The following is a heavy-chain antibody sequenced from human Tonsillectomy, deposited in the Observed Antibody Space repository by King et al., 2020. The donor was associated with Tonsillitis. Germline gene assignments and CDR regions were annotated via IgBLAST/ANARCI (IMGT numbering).Heavy chain of an antibody. CDR1: GFTFSSYP. Sequence: VQLVESGGGLVQPGGSLRLSCAASGFTFSSYPMNWVRQAPGKGLEWVSAISGSGGNTYYADSVKGRFTISRDNSKNTLYLQMNSLRAEDTAAYYCAKEGGFMMIFVVGACDIWGQGTMVTVSA. CDR3: AKEGGFMMIFVVGACDI. D-gene: IGHD3-22*01. V-gene: IGHV3-23*04. J-gene: IGHJ3*02. CDR2: ISGSGGNT.